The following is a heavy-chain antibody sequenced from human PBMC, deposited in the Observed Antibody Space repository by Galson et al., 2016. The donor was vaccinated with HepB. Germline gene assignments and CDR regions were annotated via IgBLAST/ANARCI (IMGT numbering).Heavy chain of an antibody. V-gene: IGHV3-30*04. Sequence: SLRLSCAASGFTFSSYAMHWVRQAPGEGLEWVAVISLDGSNKYYADSVKGRFTISRDNPKNTLFLQMNNLTAEDTAVYYCARAQREVIQYFDYWGQGALVTVSS. D-gene: IGHD1-26*01. CDR3: ARAQREVIQYFDY. CDR1: GFTFSSYA. CDR2: ISLDGSNK. J-gene: IGHJ4*02.